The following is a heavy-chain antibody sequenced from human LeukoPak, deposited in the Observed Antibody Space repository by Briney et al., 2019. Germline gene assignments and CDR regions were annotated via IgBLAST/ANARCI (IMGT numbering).Heavy chain of an antibody. D-gene: IGHD6-6*01. V-gene: IGHV4-34*01. CDR1: GGSFSGYY. CDR3: ARGGGIAARPIDY. J-gene: IGHJ4*02. Sequence: PSETLSLTCAVYGGSFSGYYWSWIRQPPGKGLEWIGEINHSGSTNYNPSLKSRVTISADTSKNQFSLERSSVTAADTAVYYCARGGGIAARPIDYWGQGTLVTVSS. CDR2: INHSGST.